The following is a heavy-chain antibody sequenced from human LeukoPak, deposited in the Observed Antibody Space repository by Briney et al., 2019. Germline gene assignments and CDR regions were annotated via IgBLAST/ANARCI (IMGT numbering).Heavy chain of an antibody. Sequence: ASVTVSCKASGYTFTSYGISGVRQAPGQGGEGMGWISAYIGNTNYAQKLQGRVTMTTDTSTSTAYMEVRSLRSDDTAVYYCARVYDYGAFDIWGQGTLVTVSS. CDR3: ARVYDYGAFDI. CDR1: GYTFTSYG. CDR2: ISAYIGNT. V-gene: IGHV1-18*01. D-gene: IGHD5/OR15-5a*01. J-gene: IGHJ3*02.